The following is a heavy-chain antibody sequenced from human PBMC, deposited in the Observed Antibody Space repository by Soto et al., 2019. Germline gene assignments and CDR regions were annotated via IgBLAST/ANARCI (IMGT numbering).Heavy chain of an antibody. CDR1: GLNFDDFA. D-gene: IGHD3-3*01. CDR3: AKGRYDFWSPYYFDS. Sequence: SLRLSCVGTGLNFDDFATHWVRQAPGKGLEWVSGITWNSRVLAYADSVKGRFTISRDNARNSLYLQMDSLRDEDTALYYCAKGRYDFWSPYYFDSWGQGTLVTVSS. V-gene: IGHV3-9*01. J-gene: IGHJ4*02. CDR2: ITWNSRVL.